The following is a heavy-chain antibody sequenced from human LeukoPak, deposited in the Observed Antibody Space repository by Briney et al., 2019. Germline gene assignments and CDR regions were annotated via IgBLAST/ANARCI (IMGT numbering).Heavy chain of an antibody. D-gene: IGHD6-13*01. V-gene: IGHV4-34*01. J-gene: IGHJ4*02. CDR3: SSPNIACAGTEGKFDY. Sequence: SETLSLTCAVYGGSFSGYYWSWIRQPPGKGLEWIGEINHSGSTNYNPSLKSRVTISVDTSKNQFSLKLSSVTAADTAVYYWSSPNIACAGTEGKFDYWGQGTLVTVSS. CDR2: INHSGST. CDR1: GGSFSGYY.